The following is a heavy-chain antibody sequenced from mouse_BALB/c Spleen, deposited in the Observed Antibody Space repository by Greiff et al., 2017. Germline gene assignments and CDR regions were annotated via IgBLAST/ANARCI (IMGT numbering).Heavy chain of an antibody. V-gene: IGHV2-2*02. D-gene: IGHD2-1*01. J-gene: IGHJ3*01. Sequence: VQLVESGPGLVQPSQSLSITCTVSGFSLTSYGVHWVRQSPGKGLEWLGVIWSGGSTDYNAAFISRLSISKDNSKSQVFFKMNSLQANDTAIYYCAYYGNYVDAYWGQGTLVTVSA. CDR1: GFSLTSYG. CDR3: AYYGNYVDAY. CDR2: IWSGGST.